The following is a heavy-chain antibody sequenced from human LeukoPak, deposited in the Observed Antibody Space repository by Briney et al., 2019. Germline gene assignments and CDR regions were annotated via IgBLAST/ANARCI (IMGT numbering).Heavy chain of an antibody. J-gene: IGHJ4*02. V-gene: IGHV1-69*04. Sequence: SVKVSCKASGGTFSSYAISWVRQAPGQGLEWMGRIIPILGIANYAQRFQGRVTITADKSTSTAYMELSSLRSEDTAVYYCARRPYYCSGGSCHDYWGQGTLVTVSS. CDR1: GGTFSSYA. CDR2: IIPILGIA. CDR3: ARRPYYCSGGSCHDY. D-gene: IGHD2-15*01.